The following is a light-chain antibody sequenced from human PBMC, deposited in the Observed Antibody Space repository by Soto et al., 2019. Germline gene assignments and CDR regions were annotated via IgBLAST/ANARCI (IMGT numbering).Light chain of an antibody. Sequence: IQMTQSPSSVSASVGDRVTITCRASQHISRWLAWHQQKPGKAPNLLIYAASTLQSGVPSRFSGSGSGTEFTLTISSLQPEDFATYYCQQANSFPFTFGGGTKVDIK. CDR1: QHISRW. CDR2: AAS. V-gene: IGKV1-12*01. CDR3: QQANSFPFT. J-gene: IGKJ4*01.